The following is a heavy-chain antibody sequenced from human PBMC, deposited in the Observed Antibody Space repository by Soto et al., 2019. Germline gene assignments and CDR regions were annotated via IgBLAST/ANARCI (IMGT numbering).Heavy chain of an antibody. Sequence: ASVKVSCKASGYTFTGYYMHWVRQAPGQGLEWMGWINPNRGGTNYAQKFQVWVTMTRDTSISTAYMELSRLRSDDTAVYYCARDRHDFWSGYFYGMDVWGQGTTVPVSS. J-gene: IGHJ6*02. CDR1: GYTFTGYY. CDR3: ARDRHDFWSGYFYGMDV. D-gene: IGHD3-3*01. CDR2: INPNRGGT. V-gene: IGHV1-2*04.